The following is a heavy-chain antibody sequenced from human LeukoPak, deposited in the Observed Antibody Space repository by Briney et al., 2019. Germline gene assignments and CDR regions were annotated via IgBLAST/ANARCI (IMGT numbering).Heavy chain of an antibody. CDR2: ISRSGSTK. CDR1: GFTFSDYN. Sequence: PGGSLRLSCAASGFTFSDYNMRWIRQAPGKGLEWVSSISRSGSTKYYAGSVKGRFTISRDNAKNSLFLQMNSLRAEDTAVYYCARVLRYCSGGNCYSGGLGYMDVWGKGTTVTISS. D-gene: IGHD2-15*01. V-gene: IGHV3-11*01. CDR3: ARVLRYCSGGNCYSGGLGYMDV. J-gene: IGHJ6*03.